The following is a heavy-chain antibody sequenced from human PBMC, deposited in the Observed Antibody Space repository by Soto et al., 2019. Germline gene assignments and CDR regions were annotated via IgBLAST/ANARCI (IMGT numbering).Heavy chain of an antibody. J-gene: IGHJ4*02. D-gene: IGHD3-3*01. CDR2: FDPEDGET. CDR3: ATSYDFWSGYTPFDY. CDR1: GYTLTELS. Sequence: ASVKVSCKVSGYTLTELSMHWVRQAPGKGLEWMGGFDPEDGETIYAQKFQGRVTMTEDTSTDTAYMELSSLRSEDTAVYYCATSYDFWSGYTPFDYWGQGTLVTVSS. V-gene: IGHV1-24*01.